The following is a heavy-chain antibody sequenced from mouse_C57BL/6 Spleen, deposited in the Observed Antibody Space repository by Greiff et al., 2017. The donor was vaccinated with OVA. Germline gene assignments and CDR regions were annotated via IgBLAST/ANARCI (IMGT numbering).Heavy chain of an antibody. D-gene: IGHD4-1*01. CDR2: ISDGGSYT. J-gene: IGHJ4*01. CDR1: GFTFSSYA. V-gene: IGHV5-4*03. Sequence: EVKLVESGGGLVKPGGSLKLSCAASGFTFSSYAMSWVRQTPEKRLEWVATISDGGSYTYYPDNVKGRFTISRDNAKNNLYLQMSHLKSEDTAMYYCARGLTGTLYAMDYWGQGTSVTVSS. CDR3: ARGLTGTLYAMDY.